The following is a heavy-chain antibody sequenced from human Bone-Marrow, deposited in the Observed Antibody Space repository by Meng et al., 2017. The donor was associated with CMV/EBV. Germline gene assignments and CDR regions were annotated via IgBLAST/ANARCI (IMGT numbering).Heavy chain of an antibody. V-gene: IGHV4-34*01. CDR3: ARSPFWSGYHYYFDY. CDR2: INHSGST. CDR1: GGSFSNYY. Sequence: SETLSLTCAVYGGSFSNYYWSWTRQPPGKGLEWIGEINHSGSTNYNPSLKSRVTISVDTSKNQFSLKLSSVTAADTAVYYCARSPFWSGYHYYFDYCGQGTLVTVSS. D-gene: IGHD3-3*01. J-gene: IGHJ4*02.